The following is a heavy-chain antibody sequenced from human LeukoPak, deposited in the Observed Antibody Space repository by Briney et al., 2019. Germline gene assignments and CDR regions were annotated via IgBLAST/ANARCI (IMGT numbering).Heavy chain of an antibody. CDR1: GGSIRSYY. V-gene: IGHV4-59*01. CDR2: IYYSGST. J-gene: IGHJ4*02. D-gene: IGHD3-22*01. CDR3: GRALYYYDSSGYYYYFDY. Sequence: PSETLSLTCTVSGGSIRSYYWSWVRQPPGKGLEWMGYIYYSGSTNYNPSLKSRVTISVDKSKNQFSLKLSSVTAADTAVYYCGRALYYYDSSGYYYYFDYWGQGTLVTVSS.